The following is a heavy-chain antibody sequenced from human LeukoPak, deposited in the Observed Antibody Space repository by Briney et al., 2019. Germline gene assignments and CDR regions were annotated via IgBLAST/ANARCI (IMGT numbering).Heavy chain of an antibody. Sequence: GGSLRLSCAASGFTFSRSWMHWRRQVPGKGLVWVSEIYTDGTTTAYADSVKGRFIISRDNAKNTLYLHMSFLRPEDSAVYYCACLFGGSTFFDYWGQGTLVTVSS. J-gene: IGHJ4*02. CDR2: IYTDGTTT. CDR3: ACLFGGSTFFDY. V-gene: IGHV3-74*01. CDR1: GFTFSRSW. D-gene: IGHD2-15*01.